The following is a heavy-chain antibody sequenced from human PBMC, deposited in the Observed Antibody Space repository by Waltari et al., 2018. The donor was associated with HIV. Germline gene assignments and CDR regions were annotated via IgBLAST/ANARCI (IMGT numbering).Heavy chain of an antibody. J-gene: IGHJ4*02. Sequence: QLQLQESGPGLVKPSETLSLTCTVSGGSISSSSYYWGWIRQPPGKGLEGIGSIYYSGSTHYNPSLKSRVTISVDTSKNQFSLKLSSVTAADTAVYYCARHSLTYYYDSSGYSVAFDYWGQGTLVTVSS. CDR1: GGSISSSSYY. D-gene: IGHD3-22*01. CDR2: IYYSGST. CDR3: ARHSLTYYYDSSGYSVAFDY. V-gene: IGHV4-39*01.